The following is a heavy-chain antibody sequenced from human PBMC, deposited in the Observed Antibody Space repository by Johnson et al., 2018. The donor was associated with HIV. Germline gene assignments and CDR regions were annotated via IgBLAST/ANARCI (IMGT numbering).Heavy chain of an antibody. J-gene: IGHJ3*02. V-gene: IGHV3-7*01. CDR3: ARAVGSGYFWVLSEQPDAFDI. CDR1: GFTFSDFR. D-gene: IGHD3-22*01. Sequence: VQLVESGGGLVQPGGSLRHSCTASGFTFSDFRMSWVRQAPGRGLEWVANINVDGREKYYVDSVEGRFTISRDNAKNSLYLQMNSLRAEDTAVYYCARAVGSGYFWVLSEQPDAFDIWGQGTMVTVSS. CDR2: INVDGREK.